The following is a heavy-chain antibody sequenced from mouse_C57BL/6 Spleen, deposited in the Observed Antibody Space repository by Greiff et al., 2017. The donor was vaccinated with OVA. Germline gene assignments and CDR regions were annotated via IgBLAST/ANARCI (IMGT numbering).Heavy chain of an antibody. D-gene: IGHD1-1*01. V-gene: IGHV5-17*01. Sequence: EVKLMESGGGLVKPGGSLKLSCAASGFTFSDYGMHWVRQAPEKGLEWVAYISSGSSTIYYADTVKGRFTISRDNAKNTLFLQMTSLRSEDTAMYYCAKDYSSSPNYAMDYWGQGTSVTVSS. CDR3: AKDYSSSPNYAMDY. J-gene: IGHJ4*01. CDR1: GFTFSDYG. CDR2: ISSGSSTI.